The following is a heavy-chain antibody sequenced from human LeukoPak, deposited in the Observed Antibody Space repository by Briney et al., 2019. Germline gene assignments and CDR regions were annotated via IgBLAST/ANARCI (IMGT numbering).Heavy chain of an antibody. CDR1: GFIFNHYA. D-gene: IGHD3-22*01. CDR3: AKDGGNYYDTAGNHLMRSYMDV. CDR2: IQQDGSDQSGSEK. V-gene: IGHV3-7*01. Sequence: PGGSLRLSCAASGFIFNHYAMSWVRQAPGKGLECVAKIQQDGSDQSGSEKNYLDSVKGRFTISRDNSKNTLYLQMNSLRAEDTAVYYCAKDGGNYYDTAGNHLMRSYMDVWGKGTTVTVSS. J-gene: IGHJ6*04.